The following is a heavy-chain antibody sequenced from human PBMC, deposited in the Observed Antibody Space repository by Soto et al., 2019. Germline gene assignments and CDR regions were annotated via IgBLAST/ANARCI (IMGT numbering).Heavy chain of an antibody. CDR1: GYTLTELS. D-gene: IGHD1-26*01. CDR2: FDPEDGET. CDR3: ATGSVVGNQVPYYYYGMDV. J-gene: IGHJ6*02. V-gene: IGHV1-24*01. Sequence: ASVKVSCKVSGYTLTELSMHWVRQAPGKGLEWMGGFDPEDGETIYAQKFQGRVTMTEDTSTDTAYMELSSLRSEDTAVYYCATGSVVGNQVPYYYYGMDVWGQGTTVTVSS.